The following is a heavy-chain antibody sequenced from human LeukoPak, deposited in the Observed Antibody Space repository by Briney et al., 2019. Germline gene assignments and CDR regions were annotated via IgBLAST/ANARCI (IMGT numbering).Heavy chain of an antibody. D-gene: IGHD2-8*02. CDR3: AKQDIVLIPSTFFFKTEFDF. CDR2: LISTGYST. Sequence: GGSLRLSCVASGFSFSNYAMSWVRQPPGKGLEWVSTLISTGYSTYYADSVKGRFTISRDNSRNTLYLQMNSLRAEDTAVYYCAKQDIVLIPSTFFFKTEFDFWGQGTLVTVSS. J-gene: IGHJ4*02. CDR1: GFSFSNYA. V-gene: IGHV3-23*01.